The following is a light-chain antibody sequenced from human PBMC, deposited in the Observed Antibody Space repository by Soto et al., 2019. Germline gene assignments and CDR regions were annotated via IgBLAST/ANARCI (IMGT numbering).Light chain of an antibody. Sequence: EVVMTQSPVTLSVSPGETATLSCRSSQSVGRNLAWYQQKPGQAPRLLLYGTSTRATGIPARFSGSGSGTEFTLIITSLQSEDFAVYYCQHYDNWPPWNFGQGTKVDIK. CDR1: QSVGRN. CDR3: QHYDNWPPWN. V-gene: IGKV3-15*01. CDR2: GTS. J-gene: IGKJ1*01.